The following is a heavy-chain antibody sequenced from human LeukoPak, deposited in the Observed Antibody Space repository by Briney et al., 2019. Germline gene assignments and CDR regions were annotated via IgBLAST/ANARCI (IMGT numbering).Heavy chain of an antibody. D-gene: IGHD1-26*01. J-gene: IGHJ4*02. CDR2: IYTTGST. CDR1: GGSISSSY. Sequence: SETLSLTCTVSGGSISSSYWSWIRQPAGKGLEWIGRIYTTGSTNYNPSLKSRVSMSVDTSRNQFSLKLTSVTAADTGMYYCARDQGSYGRFDYWGQGTLVTVSS. CDR3: ARDQGSYGRFDY. V-gene: IGHV4-4*07.